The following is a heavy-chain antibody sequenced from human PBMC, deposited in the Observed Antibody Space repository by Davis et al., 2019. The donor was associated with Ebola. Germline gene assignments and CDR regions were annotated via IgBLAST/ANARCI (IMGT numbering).Heavy chain of an antibody. CDR3: ARGRTFGVVVIALHFDY. CDR1: GGSSSGYY. V-gene: IGHV4-34*01. D-gene: IGHD2-21*01. Sequence: SETLSLTCAVYGGSSSGYYWSWIRQPPGKGPEWIGEINHSGSTNYNPSLKSRVTISVDTSKNQFSLKLSSVTAADTAVYYCARGRTFGVVVIALHFDYWGQGTLVTGSS. CDR2: INHSGST. J-gene: IGHJ4*02.